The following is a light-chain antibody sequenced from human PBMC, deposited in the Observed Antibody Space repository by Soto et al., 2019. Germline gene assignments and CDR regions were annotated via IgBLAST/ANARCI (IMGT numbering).Light chain of an antibody. Sequence: IVLTQSPATLSLSPGERATLSCRASQSVSSYLAWYQQKPGQAPRLLIYDASNRATGIPARFSGSGSGTDFTLTISSLEPEDFAVYYCQQRRGFTFGPGTKVDIK. CDR1: QSVSSY. V-gene: IGKV3-11*01. J-gene: IGKJ3*01. CDR2: DAS. CDR3: QQRRGFT.